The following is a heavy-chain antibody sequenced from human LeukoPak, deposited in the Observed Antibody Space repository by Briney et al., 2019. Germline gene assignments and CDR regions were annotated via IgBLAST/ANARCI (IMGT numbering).Heavy chain of an antibody. CDR2: ISYDGSNK. V-gene: IGHV3-30*18. CDR1: GFIFSSYG. J-gene: IGHJ4*02. CDR3: AKDRVVRGVIVWRGLNY. D-gene: IGHD3-10*01. Sequence: GGSLRLSCAASGFIFSSYGMQWVRQAPGKGLEWVADISYDGSNKYYAESVKGRFTISRDNSKNTLYLQMNSLRAEDTALYYCAKDRVVRGVIVWRGLNYWGQGTLVTVSS.